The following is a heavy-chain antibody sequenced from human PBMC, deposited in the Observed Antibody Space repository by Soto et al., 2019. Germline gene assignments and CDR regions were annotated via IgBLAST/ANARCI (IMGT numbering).Heavy chain of an antibody. CDR1: GGSISSYY. J-gene: IGHJ4*02. V-gene: IGHV4-59*01. D-gene: IGHD3-10*01. Sequence: QVQLQESGPGLVKPSETLSLTCTVSGGSISSYYWSWIRQPPGKGLEWIGYIYYSGSTNYNPSLKRRVTISVDTSKNQFSLKLSSVTAADTAVYYCARDHPGSSHFDYWGQGTLVTVSS. CDR3: ARDHPGSSHFDY. CDR2: IYYSGST.